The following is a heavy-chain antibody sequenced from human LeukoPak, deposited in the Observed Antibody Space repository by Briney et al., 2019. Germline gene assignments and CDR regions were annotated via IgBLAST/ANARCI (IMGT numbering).Heavy chain of an antibody. CDR3: ARGGFGSSSSAAYTWFDP. J-gene: IGHJ5*01. V-gene: IGHV4-31*03. Sequence: PSQTLSLTCTVSGGSISSGVYYWSWIRQPPGNGLEWIGYIYYSGSTYYNPSLKSRVTISVDTSKNQFSLKLSSVTAAETAVYYCARGGFGSSSSAAYTWFDPSGQGTLVTVSS. CDR2: IYYSGST. CDR1: GGSISSGVYY. D-gene: IGHD6-6*01.